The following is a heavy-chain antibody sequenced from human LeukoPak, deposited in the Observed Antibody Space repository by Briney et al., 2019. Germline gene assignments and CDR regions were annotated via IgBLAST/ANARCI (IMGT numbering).Heavy chain of an antibody. V-gene: IGHV3-74*01. CDR2: INSDGSST. J-gene: IGHJ4*02. D-gene: IGHD3-10*01. CDR3: ARGYYGSGSYYPDY. CDR1: GFTFSSYW. Sequence: GGSLRLSCAASGFTFSSYWMHWVRQAPGKGLVWVSRINSDGSSTSYADSVTGRFTISRDNAKNTLYLQMNSLRAEDTAVYYCARGYYGSGSYYPDYWGQGTLVTVSS.